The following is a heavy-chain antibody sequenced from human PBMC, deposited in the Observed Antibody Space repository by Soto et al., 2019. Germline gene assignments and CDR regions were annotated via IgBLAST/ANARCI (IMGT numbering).Heavy chain of an antibody. CDR1: GGSISSSSYY. J-gene: IGHJ5*02. CDR3: ARDVRIVAHNWFDP. V-gene: IGHV4-39*07. Sequence: PSETLSLTCTVSGGSISSSSYYWGWIRQPPGKGLEWIGSIYYSGSTYYNPSLKSRVTISVDTSKNQFSLKLSSVTAADTAVYYCARDVRIVAHNWFDPWGQGTLVTVSS. CDR2: IYYSGST. D-gene: IGHD5-12*01.